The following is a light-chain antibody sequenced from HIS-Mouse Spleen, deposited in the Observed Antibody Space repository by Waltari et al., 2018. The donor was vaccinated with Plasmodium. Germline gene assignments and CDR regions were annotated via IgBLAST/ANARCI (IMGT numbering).Light chain of an antibody. CDR1: QGVSSN. J-gene: IGKJ3*01. CDR3: QQYNNWSFT. Sequence: EIVMTQSPATLSVSPGERATLSCWASQGVSSNLAWYQQKPGQAPRLLIYGASTRATGIPARFSGSGSGTEFTLTISSLQSEDFAVYYCQQYNNWSFTFGPGTKVDIK. V-gene: IGKV3-15*01. CDR2: GAS.